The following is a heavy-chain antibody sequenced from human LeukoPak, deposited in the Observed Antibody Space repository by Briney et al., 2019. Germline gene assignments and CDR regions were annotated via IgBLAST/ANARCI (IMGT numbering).Heavy chain of an antibody. J-gene: IGHJ4*02. CDR3: ARTTSLTASGYDY. D-gene: IGHD4-17*01. CDR2: MNPYSGDR. V-gene: IGHV1-8*03. CDR1: GYTFTSHH. Sequence: GASVKVSCKTSGYTFTSHHINWVRQATGQGLEWMGWMNPYSGDRGYAQKFQGRVSITSDTSISTAYMELSSLRSEDTAVYFCARTTSLTASGYDYWGQGTLVTVSS.